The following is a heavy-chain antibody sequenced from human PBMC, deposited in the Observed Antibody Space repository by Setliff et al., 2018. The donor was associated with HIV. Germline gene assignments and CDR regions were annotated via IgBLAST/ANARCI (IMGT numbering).Heavy chain of an antibody. CDR2: IFYGGST. D-gene: IGHD2-2*01. V-gene: IGHV4-39*07. CDR3: AREGVPAAVMWFDP. J-gene: IGHJ5*02. Sequence: LSLTCTVSGGSISTSSFSWGWVRQSPGRGLEWIGSIFYGGSTNYNPSLKSRVTISVDTSKNQFSLKLSSVTASDTAVYYCAREGVPAAVMWFDPWGQGTLVTVSS. CDR1: GGSISTSSFS.